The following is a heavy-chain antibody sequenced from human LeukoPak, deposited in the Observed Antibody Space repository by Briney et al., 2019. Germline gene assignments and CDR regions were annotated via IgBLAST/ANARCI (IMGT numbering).Heavy chain of an antibody. J-gene: IGHJ4*02. D-gene: IGHD4-23*01. V-gene: IGHV3-7*01. CDR1: GFTFSSYG. Sequence: GRSLRLSCAASGFTFSSYGMHWVRQAPGKGLEWVANMKEDGGEINYVDPVKGRFTISRDNAKNSLYLQMNSLRVDDTAVYYCARDRGYSTFDYWGQGTLVTVSS. CDR3: ARDRGYSTFDY. CDR2: MKEDGGEI.